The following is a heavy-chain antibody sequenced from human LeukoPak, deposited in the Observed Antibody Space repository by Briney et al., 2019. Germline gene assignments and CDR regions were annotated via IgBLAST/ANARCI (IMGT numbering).Heavy chain of an antibody. D-gene: IGHD3-22*01. V-gene: IGHV1-18*01. CDR3: ARDNYYDSSGYYSY. Sequence: VASVKVSCKASGYTFTSYGISWVRQAPGQGLEWMGWISAYNGNTNYAQKLQGRVTMTTDTSTRTAYMELRSLRSDDTAVYYCARDNYYDSSGYYSYWGQGTLVTVSS. J-gene: IGHJ4*02. CDR2: ISAYNGNT. CDR1: GYTFTSYG.